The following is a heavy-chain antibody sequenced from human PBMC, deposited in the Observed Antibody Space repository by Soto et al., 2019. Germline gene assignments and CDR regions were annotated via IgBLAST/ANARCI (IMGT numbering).Heavy chain of an antibody. J-gene: IGHJ5*02. CDR3: AKSPGARPTFTWFDP. Sequence: EVQLLESGGGLVQPGGSLRLSCAASGFTFSNCAMSWVRQAPGKGLEWVSGISGSGGSTLYADSVKGRFTISRDNSKNTLYRQMNSLRDEDTAVYYCAKSPGARPTFTWFDPWGQGTLVTVSS. V-gene: IGHV3-23*01. D-gene: IGHD7-27*01. CDR2: ISGSGGST. CDR1: GFTFSNCA.